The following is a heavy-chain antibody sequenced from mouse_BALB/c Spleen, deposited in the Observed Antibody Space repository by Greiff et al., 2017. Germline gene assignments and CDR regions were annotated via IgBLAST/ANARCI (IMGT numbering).Heavy chain of an antibody. CDR2: INSNGGST. Sequence: DVKLVESGGGLVQPGGSLKLSCAASGFTFSSYGMSWVRQTPDKRLELVATINSNGGSTYYPDSVKGRFTISRDNAKNTLYLQMSSLKSEDTAMYYCARDGAWGQGTLVTVSA. CDR1: GFTFSSYG. V-gene: IGHV5-6-3*01. J-gene: IGHJ3*01. CDR3: ARDGA.